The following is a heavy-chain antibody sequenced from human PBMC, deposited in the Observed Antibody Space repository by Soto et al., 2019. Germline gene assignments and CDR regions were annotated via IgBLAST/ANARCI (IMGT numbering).Heavy chain of an antibody. J-gene: IGHJ4*02. Sequence: PVVSLRLACAASGFSFGSYAMSWVGQAPGKGLEWVSAISGSGGSTYYADSVKGRFTISRDNSKNTLYLQMNSLRAEDTAVYYCAKLLPNLESHSGDPLYYRAQGT. CDR1: GFSFGSYA. D-gene: IGHD2-21*01. V-gene: IGHV3-23*01. CDR2: ISGSGGST. CDR3: AKLLPNLESHSGDPLYY.